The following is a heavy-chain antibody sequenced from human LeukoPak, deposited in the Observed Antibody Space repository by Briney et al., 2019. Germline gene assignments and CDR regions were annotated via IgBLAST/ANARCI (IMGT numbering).Heavy chain of an antibody. J-gene: IGHJ4*02. V-gene: IGHV3-7*01. CDR1: GFTFSSYW. CDR2: IKQDGSEK. CDR3: ARGPSPYCSSTSCYFDY. D-gene: IGHD2-2*01. Sequence: PGGSLRLSCAASGFTFSSYWMSWVRQAPGKGLEWVANIKQDGSEKYYVDSVKGRFTISRDNAKSSLYLQMNSLRAEDTAVYYCARGPSPYCSSTSCYFDYWGQGTLVTVPS.